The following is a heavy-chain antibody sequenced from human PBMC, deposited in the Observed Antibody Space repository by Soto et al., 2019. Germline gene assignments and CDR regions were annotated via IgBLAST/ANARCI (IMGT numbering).Heavy chain of an antibody. CDR3: AKAARVVSVNQYYFDS. J-gene: IGHJ4*02. CDR1: GFTVSSYG. Sequence: PGGSLRLSYAASGFTVSSYGMHWVRQAPGKGLEWVAVIWYDGSNKYYADSVKGRFTISRDDSKNTLYLQMNSLRAEDTALYYCAKAARVVSVNQYYFDSWGQGTLVTVSS. D-gene: IGHD3-10*01. CDR2: IWYDGSNK. V-gene: IGHV3-33*06.